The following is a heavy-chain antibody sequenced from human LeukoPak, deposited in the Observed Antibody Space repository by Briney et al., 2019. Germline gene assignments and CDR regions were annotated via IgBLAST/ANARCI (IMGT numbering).Heavy chain of an antibody. V-gene: IGHV4-61*02. J-gene: IGHJ4*02. CDR1: GGSISSGSYY. CDR3: AKEFSGGWSFDY. D-gene: IGHD6-19*01. Sequence: SETLSLTCTVSGGSISSGSYYWSWIRQPAGKGLEWIGRIYTTGSTNYNPSLKSRVTISVDTSENQFSLNLSSVTAADTAVYYCAKEFSGGWSFDYWGQGTLVTVSS. CDR2: IYTTGST.